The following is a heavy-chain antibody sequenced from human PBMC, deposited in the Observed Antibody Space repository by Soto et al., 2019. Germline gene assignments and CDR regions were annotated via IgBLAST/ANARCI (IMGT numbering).Heavy chain of an antibody. Sequence: QVQLVESGGGLVKPGGSLRVSCAASGFTFSDYYMSWIRQAPGKGLEWVSYISSSGSTIYYGESVKGRFIISRDNAKNLLYLQMNSLRAEDTAVYYCARAPLYYRYGDYWGQVTLVTVSS. CDR1: GFTFSDYY. D-gene: IGHD5-18*01. CDR3: ARAPLYYRYGDY. J-gene: IGHJ4*02. CDR2: ISSSGSTI. V-gene: IGHV3-11*01.